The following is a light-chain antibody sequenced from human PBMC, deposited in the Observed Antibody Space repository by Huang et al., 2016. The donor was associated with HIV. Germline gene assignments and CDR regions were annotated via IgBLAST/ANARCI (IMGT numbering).Light chain of an antibody. CDR2: DAS. J-gene: IGKJ4*01. CDR3: QQRVNGLT. CDR1: QNINTH. Sequence: EIVLTQSPATLSFFTGQRVSLSCRASQNINTHLAWYQQRPGQPPRLLLYDASSRVPGLAARFSCGCSGTDFTLTISSLESEDFATYYYQQRVNGLTFGGGTKV. V-gene: IGKV3-11*01.